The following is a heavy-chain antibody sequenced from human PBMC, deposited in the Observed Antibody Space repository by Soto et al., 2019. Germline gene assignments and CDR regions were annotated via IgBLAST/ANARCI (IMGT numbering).Heavy chain of an antibody. Sequence: PGGSLRLSCAASGFNFSNHWMHWVRQRPAEGLVWVSRITSDGKSKAYAESVKGRFAISRDNAKNTLYLQMHGLTAEDTAVYYCARESGDWPLNWFDPWGQGTLVTV. CDR3: ARESGDWPLNWFDP. V-gene: IGHV3-74*01. CDR1: GFNFSNHW. D-gene: IGHD2-21*02. CDR2: ITSDGKSK. J-gene: IGHJ5*02.